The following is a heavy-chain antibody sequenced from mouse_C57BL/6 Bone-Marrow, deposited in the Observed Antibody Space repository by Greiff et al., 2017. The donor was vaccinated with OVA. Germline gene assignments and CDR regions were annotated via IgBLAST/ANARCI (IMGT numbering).Heavy chain of an antibody. CDR2: IDPSDSYT. CDR1: GYTFTSYW. J-gene: IGHJ4*01. V-gene: IGHV1-59*01. CDR3: ARRRYYYTMYY. Sequence: QVQLQQPGAELVRPGTSVKLSCKASGYTFTSYWMHWVKQRPGQGLEWIGVIDPSDSYTNYNQKFKGKATLTVDTSSSTAYMQLSSLTSEDSAVYNSARRRYYYTMYYWGQETSHT.